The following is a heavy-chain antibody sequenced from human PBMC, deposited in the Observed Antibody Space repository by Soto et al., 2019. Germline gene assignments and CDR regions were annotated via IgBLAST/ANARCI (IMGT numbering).Heavy chain of an antibody. Sequence: GSLRLSCAASGFTFDDYTMHWVRQAPGKGLEWVSLISWDGGSTYYADSVKGRFTISRDNSKNSLYLQMNSLRTEDTALYYCAKNYGGNSYYFDYWGQGTLVTVSS. CDR2: ISWDGGST. CDR1: GFTFDDYT. J-gene: IGHJ4*02. D-gene: IGHD4-17*01. CDR3: AKNYGGNSYYFDY. V-gene: IGHV3-43*01.